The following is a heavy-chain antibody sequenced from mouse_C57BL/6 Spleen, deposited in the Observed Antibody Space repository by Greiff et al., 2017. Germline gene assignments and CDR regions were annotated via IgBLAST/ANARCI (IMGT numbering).Heavy chain of an antibody. Sequence: QVQLKQSGAELVRPGASVTLSCKASGYTFTDYEMHWVKQTPVHGLEWIGAIDPETGGTAYNQKFKGKAILTADKSSSTAYMELRSLTSEESAVYYCTRSIYYYGSSPYYFDYWGQGTTLTVSS. CDR2: IDPETGGT. J-gene: IGHJ2*01. V-gene: IGHV1-15*01. D-gene: IGHD1-1*01. CDR3: TRSIYYYGSSPYYFDY. CDR1: GYTFTDYE.